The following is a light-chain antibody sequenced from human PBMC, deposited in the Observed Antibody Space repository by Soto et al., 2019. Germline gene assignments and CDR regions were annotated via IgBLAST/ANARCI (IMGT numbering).Light chain of an antibody. CDR2: GAS. V-gene: IGKV3-20*01. J-gene: IGKJ1*01. CDR1: QAITGTY. CDR3: QQYGRSKRWT. Sequence: EVVLTQSPGTLSLSPGERATLSCRGSQAITGTYLAWYQQKPGQAPRLLIHGASTRATGVPDRFSGGGTGTDFSLNVSSLEPEDFAVYYCQQYGRSKRWTFGQGTKIEV.